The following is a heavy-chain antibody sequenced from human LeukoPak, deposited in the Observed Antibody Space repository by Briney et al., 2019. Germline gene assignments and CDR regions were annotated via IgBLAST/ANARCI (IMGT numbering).Heavy chain of an antibody. CDR1: GFTFSTFA. CDR3: ARGPSGYHNT. Sequence: GGSLRLSCAASGFTFSTFAMIWVRQPPGKGLEWVSSIFPSGGEIHYADSVRGRFTISRDNAKNTLYLQMNSLRAEDTAVYYCARGPSGYHNTGGQGTLVTVSS. CDR2: IFPSGGEI. D-gene: IGHD5-12*01. V-gene: IGHV3-23*01. J-gene: IGHJ4*02.